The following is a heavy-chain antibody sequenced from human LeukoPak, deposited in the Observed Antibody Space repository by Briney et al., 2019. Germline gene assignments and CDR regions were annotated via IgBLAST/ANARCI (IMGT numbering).Heavy chain of an antibody. CDR2: ISGGGVTT. CDR3: AKCFSGGSCYLFDY. D-gene: IGHD2-15*01. Sequence: GGSLRLSCVGSGFTSIAYALTWARQAPGKGLEWVSGISGGGVTTYYADSVKGRFTISRDNSKNTLYLQMNSLRAEDTAVYYCAKCFSGGSCYLFDYWGQGTLVTVSS. J-gene: IGHJ4*02. V-gene: IGHV3-23*01. CDR1: GFTSIAYA.